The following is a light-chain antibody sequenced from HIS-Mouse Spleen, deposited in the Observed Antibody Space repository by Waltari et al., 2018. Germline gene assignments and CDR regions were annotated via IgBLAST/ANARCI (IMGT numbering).Light chain of an antibody. CDR2: RSN. V-gene: IGLV1-47*01. CDR1: SYTXXXNY. CDR3: AAWDDSLSGPV. Sequence: QSVLTQPPSASGTPGQRVXISCSGSSYTXXXNYVXWYQQLPGTAPKPLIYRSNQRPSGVPARFSGSKSXTSASLAISGLRSEDEADYYCAAWDDSLSGPVFGGGTKLTVL. J-gene: IGLJ3*02.